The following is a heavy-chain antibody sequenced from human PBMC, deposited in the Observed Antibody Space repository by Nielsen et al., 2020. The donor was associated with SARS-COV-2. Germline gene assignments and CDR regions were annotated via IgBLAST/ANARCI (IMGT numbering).Heavy chain of an antibody. Sequence: ASVKVSCKTSDYTFTSYGISWVRQAPRQGLEWMGWTSGYNDITNYAQKFRGRVSFTTDTSTSTAYMEMRSLRIDDTAVYYCARGHGGVISKADYWGQGTLVTVSS. D-gene: IGHD2-2*01. V-gene: IGHV1-18*01. CDR2: TSGYNDIT. CDR3: ARGHGGVISKADY. CDR1: DYTFTSYG. J-gene: IGHJ4*02.